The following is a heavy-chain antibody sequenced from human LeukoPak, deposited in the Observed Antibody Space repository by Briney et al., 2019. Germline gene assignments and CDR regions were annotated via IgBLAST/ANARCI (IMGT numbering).Heavy chain of an antibody. J-gene: IGHJ6*03. V-gene: IGHV4-39*01. CDR1: GGSISSSHYY. CDR3: ARQSSDHYYYYIDV. Sequence: SETLSLTCTVSGGSISSSHYYWGWIRQPPGKGLEWIGSIYYSGTTYYNPSLESRVTISDDTSKNRFSLMLTSVTAADTAVYYCARQSSDHYYYYIDVWGEGTTVIVSS. CDR2: IYYSGTT.